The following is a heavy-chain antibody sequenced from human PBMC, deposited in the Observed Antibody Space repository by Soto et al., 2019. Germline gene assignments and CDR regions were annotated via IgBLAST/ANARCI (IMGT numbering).Heavy chain of an antibody. V-gene: IGHV3-33*01. J-gene: IGHJ4*02. CDR2: IWYDGSNK. CDR3: AGGAANGQSPDFDS. D-gene: IGHD4-17*01. CDR1: GFTFSSYG. Sequence: GGSLRLSCAASGFTFSSYGMHWVRQAPGKGLEWVAVIWYDGSNKYYADSGKGRFTISRDNSKNTLYLQMNSLRAEDTAVYYVAGGAANGQSPDFDSWGQGTLVTVSS.